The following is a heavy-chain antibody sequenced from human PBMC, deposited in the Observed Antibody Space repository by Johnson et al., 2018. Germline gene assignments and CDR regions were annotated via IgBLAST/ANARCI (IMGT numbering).Heavy chain of an antibody. V-gene: IGHV1-69*01. J-gene: IGHJ6*02. CDR2: ITPIFGTA. Sequence: VQLVESGAEVKKPGSSVKVSCKASGGTFSSYAISWVRQAPGQGLEWMGGITPIFGTANYAQKCQGRVTITADESTSTAYMELSSLRSEDTAVYYCARGSATMIVEGMDVWGQGTTVTVSS. D-gene: IGHD3-22*01. CDR1: GGTFSSYA. CDR3: ARGSATMIVEGMDV.